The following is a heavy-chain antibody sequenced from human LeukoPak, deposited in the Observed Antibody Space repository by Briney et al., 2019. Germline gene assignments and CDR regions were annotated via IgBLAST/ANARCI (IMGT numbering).Heavy chain of an antibody. J-gene: IGHJ6*03. CDR2: ISSGSSTI. CDR1: GFTFSSYS. V-gene: IGHV3-48*01. CDR3: AKELDYYYYMDV. Sequence: GGSLRLSCAASGFTFSSYSMNWVRQAPGKGLEWVSYISSGSSTIYYADSVKGRFTISRDNAKNSLYLQMNSLRAEGTAVYYCAKELDYYYYMDVWGKGTTVTVSS.